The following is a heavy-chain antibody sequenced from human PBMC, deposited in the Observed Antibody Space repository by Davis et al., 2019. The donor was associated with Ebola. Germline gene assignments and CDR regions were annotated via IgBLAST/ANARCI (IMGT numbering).Heavy chain of an antibody. Sequence: ASVKVSCKASGGTFSSYTITWVRQAPGQGLEWMGWIDAGNGNTKYSQKFQVRVTISRDTSASTAYMELSSLRSDDTAVYYCARNTPESGYYYYYMDVWGTGTTVTVSS. V-gene: IGHV1-3*01. J-gene: IGHJ6*03. CDR3: ARNTPESGYYYYYMDV. CDR2: IDAGNGNT. CDR1: GGTFSSYT. D-gene: IGHD2-15*01.